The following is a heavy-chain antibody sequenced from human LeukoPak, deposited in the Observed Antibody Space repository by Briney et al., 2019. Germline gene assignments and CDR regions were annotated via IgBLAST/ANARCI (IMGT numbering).Heavy chain of an antibody. Sequence: GASVKVSCKASGYTFTTYGMKWVRRAPGQALEWMGWINTNTGNPTYAQGFTGRFVFSLDTSVSTAYLQISSLKAEDTAVYYCARASRFGEFFDWGQGTLVTVSS. CDR3: ARASRFGEFFD. CDR1: GYTFTTYG. D-gene: IGHD3-10*01. V-gene: IGHV7-4-1*02. J-gene: IGHJ4*02. CDR2: INTNTGNP.